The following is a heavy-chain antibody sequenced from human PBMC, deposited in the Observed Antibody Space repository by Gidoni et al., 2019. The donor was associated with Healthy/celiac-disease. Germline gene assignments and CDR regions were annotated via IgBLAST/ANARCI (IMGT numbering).Heavy chain of an antibody. CDR3: ARHVDGYRSDPYYFDY. D-gene: IGHD5-12*01. CDR2: IYYSGST. CDR1: GGSISSSSYY. Sequence: QLQLQESGPGLVKPSETLSLTCTVSGGSISSSSYYWGWIRQPPGKGLEWIGSIYYSGSTYYNPSLKSRVTISVDTSKNQFSLKLSSVTAADTAVYYCARHVDGYRSDPYYFDYWGQGTLVTVSS. V-gene: IGHV4-39*01. J-gene: IGHJ4*02.